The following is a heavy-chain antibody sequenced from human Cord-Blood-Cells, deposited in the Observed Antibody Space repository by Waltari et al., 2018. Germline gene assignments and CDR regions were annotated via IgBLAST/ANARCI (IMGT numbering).Heavy chain of an antibody. Sequence: EVQLVESGGGLVKPGGSLRLSCAASGFPFSSYSMNWVRPAPGKGLEWVSSISSSSSYIYYADSVKGRFTISRDNAKNSLYLQMNSLRAEDTAVYYCARDLHSSSSGGNYWGQGTLVTVSS. CDR2: ISSSSSYI. V-gene: IGHV3-21*01. CDR3: ARDLHSSSSGGNY. CDR1: GFPFSSYS. J-gene: IGHJ4*02. D-gene: IGHD6-6*01.